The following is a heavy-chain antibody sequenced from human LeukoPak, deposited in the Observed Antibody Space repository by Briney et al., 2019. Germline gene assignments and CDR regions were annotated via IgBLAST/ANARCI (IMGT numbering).Heavy chain of an antibody. J-gene: IGHJ4*02. CDR1: GFTFSNAW. CDR2: IKSKTDGGTT. V-gene: IGHV3-15*01. CDR3: TTGRPFGEQSPYYFDY. D-gene: IGHD3-10*01. Sequence: GGSLRLSCAASGFTFSNAWMSWVRQAPGKGLEWVGRIKSKTDGGTTDYAAPVKGRFTISRDDSKNRLYLQMNSLKTEDTAVYYCTTGRPFGEQSPYYFDYWGQGTLVTVSS.